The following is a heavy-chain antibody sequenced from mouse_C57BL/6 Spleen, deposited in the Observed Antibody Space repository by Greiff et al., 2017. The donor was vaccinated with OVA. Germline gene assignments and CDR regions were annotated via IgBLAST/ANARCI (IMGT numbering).Heavy chain of an antibody. D-gene: IGHD2-5*01. V-gene: IGHV1-42*01. Sequence: VQLQQSGPELVKPGASVKISCKASGYSFTGYYMNWVKQSPEKSLEWIGEINPSTGGTNYNQKFKAKATVTVDKSSSTAYMQLKSRTAEDSAVYYCARSHYSNYEGAWFAYWGQGTLVTVSA. J-gene: IGHJ3*01. CDR1: GYSFTGYY. CDR2: INPSTGGT. CDR3: ARSHYSNYEGAWFAY.